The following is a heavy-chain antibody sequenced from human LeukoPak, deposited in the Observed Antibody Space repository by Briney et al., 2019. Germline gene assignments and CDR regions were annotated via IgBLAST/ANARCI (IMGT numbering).Heavy chain of an antibody. CDR1: GYTFTGYY. D-gene: IGHD3-3*01. Sequence: ASVNVSCKASGYTFTGYYMHWVRQAPGQGLEWMGWINPNSGGTNYAQKFQGRVTMTRDTSISTAYMELSRLRADDTAVYYCARVYVTWSGYPNWFDPWGQGTLVTVSS. V-gene: IGHV1-2*02. J-gene: IGHJ5*02. CDR3: ARVYVTWSGYPNWFDP. CDR2: INPNSGGT.